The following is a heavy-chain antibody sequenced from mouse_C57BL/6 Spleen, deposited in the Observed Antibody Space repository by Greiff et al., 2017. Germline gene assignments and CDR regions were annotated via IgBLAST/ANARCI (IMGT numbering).Heavy chain of an antibody. Sequence: VQLQQSGAELVRPGASVKLSCTASGFNIKDDYMHWVKQRPEQGLEWIGWIDPENGDTEYASKFQGKATITADTSSNTAYLQLSSLTSEDTAVYYCTTSGSGPWFAYWGQGALVTVSA. CDR3: TTSGSGPWFAY. J-gene: IGHJ3*01. V-gene: IGHV14-4*01. D-gene: IGHD1-3*01. CDR2: IDPENGDT. CDR1: GFNIKDDY.